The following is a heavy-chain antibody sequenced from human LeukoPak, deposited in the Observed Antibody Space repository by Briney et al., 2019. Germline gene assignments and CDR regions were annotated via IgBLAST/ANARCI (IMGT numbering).Heavy chain of an antibody. V-gene: IGHV3-33*01. CDR2: IWYDGSNK. CDR1: GFTFSSYG. Sequence: PGGSLRLSCAASGFTFSSYGMHWVRQAPGKGLEWVAVIWYDGSNKYYADSVKGRFTISRDNSKNTLYLQMNSLRAEDTAVYYCARDFLMGGMGLFDYWGQGTLVTVSS. J-gene: IGHJ4*02. CDR3: ARDFLMGGMGLFDY. D-gene: IGHD3-16*01.